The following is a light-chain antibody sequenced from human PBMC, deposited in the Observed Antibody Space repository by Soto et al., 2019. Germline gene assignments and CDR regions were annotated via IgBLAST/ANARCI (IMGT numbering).Light chain of an antibody. Sequence: DIQITQSPSTLSASVGDRVTITCRASQSISSFLNWYQQKPGKAPKPLIYAASTLPSGVPSRFSGSGSGTDFTLTITSLQPEDIATYHCQQSYGSTLTFGQGTKVDIK. CDR3: QQSYGSTLT. J-gene: IGKJ1*01. V-gene: IGKV1-39*01. CDR2: AAS. CDR1: QSISSF.